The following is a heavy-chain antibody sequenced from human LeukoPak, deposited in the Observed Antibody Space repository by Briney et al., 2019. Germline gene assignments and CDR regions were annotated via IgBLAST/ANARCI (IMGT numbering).Heavy chain of an antibody. CDR2: ISGSGGST. CDR1: GFTFSSHA. Sequence: GGSLRLSCAASGFTFSSHAMSWVRQAPGKGLEWVSAISGSGGSTYYADSVKGRFTISRDNSKNTLYLQMNSLRAEDTAVYYCATRKPGYGDSDYWGQGTLVTVSS. CDR3: ATRKPGYGDSDY. V-gene: IGHV3-23*01. D-gene: IGHD4-17*01. J-gene: IGHJ4*02.